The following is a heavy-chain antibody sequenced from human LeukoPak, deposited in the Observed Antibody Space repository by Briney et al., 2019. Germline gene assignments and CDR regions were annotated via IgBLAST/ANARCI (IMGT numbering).Heavy chain of an antibody. V-gene: IGHV4-59*01. J-gene: IGHJ2*01. CDR3: ARVGSWCFDI. CDR2: VDYSGGT. D-gene: IGHD2-15*01. Sequence: SETLSLTCSVSGGSISTYYWTWIRQPPGKGLEWIGYVDYSGGTNYNPSHKSRVTFSVDSSRNQFSLKVSSVTAADTAVYYCARVGSWCFDIWGRGTLVTVSS. CDR1: GGSISTYY.